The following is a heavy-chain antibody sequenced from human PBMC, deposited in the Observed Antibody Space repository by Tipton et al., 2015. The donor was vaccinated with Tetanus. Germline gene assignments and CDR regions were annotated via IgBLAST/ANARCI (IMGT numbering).Heavy chain of an antibody. CDR3: AREMTSVLGDYGNPFYFVY. V-gene: IGHV3-7*01. Sequence: SLRLSCRTTGFTFSDHWMTWVRQAPGKGLEWVANIKQDGSETDYEDAVKGRFTISRDNAKNTVIRQMTGLTVEDTAVYYCAREMTSVLGDYGNPFYFVYWGPGTQIIVSS. CDR1: GFTFSDHW. D-gene: IGHD4-17*01. CDR2: IKQDGSET. J-gene: IGHJ4*02.